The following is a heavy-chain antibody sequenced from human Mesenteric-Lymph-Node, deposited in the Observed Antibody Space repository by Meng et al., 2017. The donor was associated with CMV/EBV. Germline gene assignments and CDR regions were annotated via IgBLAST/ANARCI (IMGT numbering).Heavy chain of an antibody. Sequence: QVQRVQSGAEGTKPGASVRVPCKASGYTFIDYYINWVRQAPGQGLEWMGRINPKTGGRSYAQNFQGRVTMTRDTAINTAYMEVNRLNSDDTAMYYCVRDRDNDWYSPFDYWGPGTLVTVSS. D-gene: IGHD3-9*01. V-gene: IGHV1-2*06. CDR1: GYTFIDYY. J-gene: IGHJ4*02. CDR2: INPKTGGR. CDR3: VRDRDNDWYSPFDY.